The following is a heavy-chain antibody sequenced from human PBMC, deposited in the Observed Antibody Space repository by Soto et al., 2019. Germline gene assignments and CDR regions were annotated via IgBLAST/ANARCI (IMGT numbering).Heavy chain of an antibody. Sequence: WGSLRLSCAASGFTFSIYAMSWVRQAPGKGLEWVSAISGSGGSTYYGDSVKGRFTISIDNSKNTLYLQMNSLRAEDTAVYYCAKLYSSTYYYYYGMDVWGQGTTVTVSS. CDR3: AKLYSSTYYYYYGMDV. J-gene: IGHJ6*01. CDR2: ISGSGGST. D-gene: IGHD6-13*01. V-gene: IGHV3-23*01. CDR1: GFTFSIYA.